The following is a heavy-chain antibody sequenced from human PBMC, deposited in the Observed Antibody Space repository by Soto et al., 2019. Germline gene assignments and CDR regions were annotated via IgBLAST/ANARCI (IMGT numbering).Heavy chain of an antibody. D-gene: IGHD3-3*01. CDR2: IYYSGST. CDR1: GGSISSYY. J-gene: IGHJ5*02. Sequence: LSLTCTVSGGSISSYYWSWIRQPPGKGLEWIGYIYYSGSTNYNPSLKSRVTISVDTSKNQFSLKLSSVTAADTAVYYCARGGIFGRDSDWFDPWGQGTLVTVSS. CDR3: ARGGIFGRDSDWFDP. V-gene: IGHV4-59*01.